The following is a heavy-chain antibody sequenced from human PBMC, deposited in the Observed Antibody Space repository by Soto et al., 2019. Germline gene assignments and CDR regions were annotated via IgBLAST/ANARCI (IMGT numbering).Heavy chain of an antibody. V-gene: IGHV4-30-2*01. Sequence: PSETLSLTCAFSGGSISSGGYSWSWIRQPPGKGLEWIGYIHHSGRTYYNTSLKSRVTISVDRSKNQFSLKMSSVTAADTAVYYCARFGAIVVVDDAFYIWGQGTMFT. CDR1: GGSISSGGYS. CDR2: IHHSGRT. CDR3: ARFGAIVVVDDAFYI. D-gene: IGHD3-22*01. J-gene: IGHJ3*02.